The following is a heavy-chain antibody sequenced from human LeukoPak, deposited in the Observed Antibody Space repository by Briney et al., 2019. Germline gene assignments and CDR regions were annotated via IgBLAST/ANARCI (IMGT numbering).Heavy chain of an antibody. D-gene: IGHD4-17*01. Sequence: PGGSLRLSCAASGFTFSGSAMSWVRQAPGKGLEWVSSISSSSSYIYYADSVKGRFTISRDNAKNSLYLQMNSLRAEDTAVYYCARSRGTTVTTYYYYGMDVWGQGTTVTVSS. CDR1: GFTFSGSA. J-gene: IGHJ6*02. CDR3: ARSRGTTVTTYYYYGMDV. CDR2: ISSSSSYI. V-gene: IGHV3-21*01.